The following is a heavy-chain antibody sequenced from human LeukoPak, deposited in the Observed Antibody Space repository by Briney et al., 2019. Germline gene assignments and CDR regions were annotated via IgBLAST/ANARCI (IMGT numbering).Heavy chain of an antibody. D-gene: IGHD2-2*02. Sequence: SETLSLTCTVSGGSISSGGYYWSWIRQHPGKGLEWIGYIYYSGSTYYNPSLKSRVTISVDTSKNQFSLKLSSVTAADTAVYYCATLSPSDYCSSTSCYTFDYWGQGTLVTVSS. V-gene: IGHV4-39*01. CDR1: GGSISSGGYY. CDR2: IYYSGST. J-gene: IGHJ4*02. CDR3: ATLSPSDYCSSTSCYTFDY.